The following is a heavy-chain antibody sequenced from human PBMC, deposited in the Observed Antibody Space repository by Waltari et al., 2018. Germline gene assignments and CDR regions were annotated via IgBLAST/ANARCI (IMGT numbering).Heavy chain of an antibody. J-gene: IGHJ4*02. V-gene: IGHV3-30-3*01. CDR1: GFTFSSYA. CDR2: ISYDGSNK. Sequence: SCAASGFTFSSYAMHWVRQAPGKGLEWVAVISYDGSNKYYADSVKGRFTISRDNSKNTLYLQMNSLRAEDTAVYYCARIKDYYDSSGYDDYWGQGTLVTVSS. CDR3: ARIKDYYDSSGYDDY. D-gene: IGHD3-22*01.